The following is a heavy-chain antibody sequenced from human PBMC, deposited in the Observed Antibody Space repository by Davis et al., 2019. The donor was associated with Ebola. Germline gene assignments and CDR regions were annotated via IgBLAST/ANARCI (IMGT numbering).Heavy chain of an antibody. CDR3: ARDLNMEGVATIIGSEDPMDY. Sequence: GESLKISCAASGFTFSSYAMSWVRQAPGKGLEWVSSISSSSSYIYYADSVKGRFTISRDNAKNSLYLQMNSLRAEDTAVYYCARDLNMEGVATIIGSEDPMDYWGQGTLVTVSS. V-gene: IGHV3-21*01. D-gene: IGHD5-12*01. J-gene: IGHJ4*02. CDR2: ISSSSSYI. CDR1: GFTFSSYA.